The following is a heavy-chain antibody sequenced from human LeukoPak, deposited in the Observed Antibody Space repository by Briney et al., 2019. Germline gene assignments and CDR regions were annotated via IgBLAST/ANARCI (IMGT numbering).Heavy chain of an antibody. J-gene: IGHJ3*02. Sequence: PGGSLRLSCAASGFTFSSYAMSWVRQAPGEGLEWVSAISGSGGSTYYADSVKGRFTISRDNSKNTLYLQMNSLRAEDTAVHYCAKFLMIVVVPDAFDIWGQGTMVTVSS. CDR2: ISGSGGST. CDR3: AKFLMIVVVPDAFDI. V-gene: IGHV3-23*01. D-gene: IGHD3-22*01. CDR1: GFTFSSYA.